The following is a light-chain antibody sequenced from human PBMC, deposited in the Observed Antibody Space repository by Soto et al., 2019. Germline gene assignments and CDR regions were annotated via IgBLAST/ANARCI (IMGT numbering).Light chain of an antibody. CDR2: ASS. V-gene: IGLV2-23*01. CDR3: FSYAGNSVYV. CDR1: SSDVGGYNY. Sequence: QSALTQPASVSGSPGQSITISCTGTSSDVGGYNYVSWYQHHPGKAPRLMIYASSNRPSGVSHRFSGSKSGNTASLTISGLQAEDEADYYCFSYAGNSVYVFGTGTKLTVL. J-gene: IGLJ1*01.